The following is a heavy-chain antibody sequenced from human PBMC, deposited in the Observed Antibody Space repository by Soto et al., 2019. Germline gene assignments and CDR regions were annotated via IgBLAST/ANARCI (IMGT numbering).Heavy chain of an antibody. Sequence: PGESLTIFCSGSGYSFTSYVISWVRQAPGQGLEWIGWISGHNGNTKYAQKVQGRVTMTTDTFTSTAYMELRSLRTDDTAFYYCARDNEILTGYPDYWGQGTLVTVSS. CDR2: ISGHNGNT. CDR1: GYSFTSYV. D-gene: IGHD3-9*01. J-gene: IGHJ4*02. V-gene: IGHV1-18*04. CDR3: ARDNEILTGYPDY.